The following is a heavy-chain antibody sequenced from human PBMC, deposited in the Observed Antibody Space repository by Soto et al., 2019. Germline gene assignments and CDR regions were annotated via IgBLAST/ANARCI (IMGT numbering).Heavy chain of an antibody. J-gene: IGHJ4*02. CDR2: IKSKADGGTT. V-gene: IGHV3-15*01. D-gene: IGHD3-3*01. CDR3: TTGWSSKDY. CDR1: GFTFRDHG. Sequence: GGSLRLSCATSGFTFRDHGMSWVRQAPGKGLEWVGRIKSKADGGTTNYAAPVKGRFNISRDGSKNTLYLQMNGLKTEDTAVYYCTTGWSSKDYWGQGTLVTVSS.